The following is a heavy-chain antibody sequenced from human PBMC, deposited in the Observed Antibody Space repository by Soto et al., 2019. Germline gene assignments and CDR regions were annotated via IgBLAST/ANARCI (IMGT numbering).Heavy chain of an antibody. CDR2: IYYSGST. CDR1: GGSISRGDYY. J-gene: IGHJ4*02. CDR3: ARDESWSGSFDY. Sequence: SEILSLTCTVSGGSISRGDYYWSWVRQPPGKGLEWIGYIYYSGSTYYNPSLKSRVTISVDTSKNQFSLKLSSVTAADTAVYYCARDESWSGSFDYWGQGTLVTVSS. V-gene: IGHV4-30-4*01. D-gene: IGHD3-3*01.